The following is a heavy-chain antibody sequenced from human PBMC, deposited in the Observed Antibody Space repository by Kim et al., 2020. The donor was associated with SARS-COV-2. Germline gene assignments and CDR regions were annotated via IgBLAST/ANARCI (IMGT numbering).Heavy chain of an antibody. D-gene: IGHD3-10*01. CDR2: ISYDGSNK. Sequence: GGSLRLSCAASGFTFSSYAMHWVRQAPGKGLEWVAVISYDGSNKYYADSVKGRFTISRDNSKNTLYLQMNSLRAEDTAVYYCAREEMVHGMDVWGQGTTVTVSS. CDR1: GFTFSSYA. V-gene: IGHV3-30*04. J-gene: IGHJ6*02. CDR3: AREEMVHGMDV.